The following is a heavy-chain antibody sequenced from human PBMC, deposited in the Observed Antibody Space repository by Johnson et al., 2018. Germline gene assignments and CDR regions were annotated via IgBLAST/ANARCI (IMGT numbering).Heavy chain of an antibody. CDR2: INHSGST. J-gene: IGHJ6*02. Sequence: QVQLQQWGAGLLKPSETLSLTCAVYGGSFSGYYWSWIRQPPGKGLEWIGEINHSGSTNYNPSLKSRVTISVDTSKNQFSLKLSSVTAADTAVYYCAKDRAWFGDYHYGMDVWGQGTTVTVS. CDR3: AKDRAWFGDYHYGMDV. V-gene: IGHV4-34*01. CDR1: GGSFSGYY. D-gene: IGHD3-10*01.